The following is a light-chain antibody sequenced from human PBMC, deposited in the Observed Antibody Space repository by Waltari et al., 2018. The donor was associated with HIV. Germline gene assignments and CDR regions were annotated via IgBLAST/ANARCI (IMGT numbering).Light chain of an antibody. CDR3: CSYAGTYTYV. V-gene: IGLV2-11*01. CDR2: EVS. J-gene: IGLJ1*01. Sequence: QSALTQPRSVSGSPGQSVTISCTGTSSDIGYFDYVSWYQPYPGKAPKVIIYEVSQRPSGVPDRFTASKSGITASLTISGLQDEDEADYYCCSYAGTYTYVFGTGTTVTVL. CDR1: SSDIGYFDY.